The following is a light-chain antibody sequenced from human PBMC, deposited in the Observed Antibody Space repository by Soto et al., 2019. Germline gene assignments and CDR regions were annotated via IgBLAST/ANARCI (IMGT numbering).Light chain of an antibody. Sequence: DIQMTQSASSLSASVRDRVTITCRATQTISTHLNWYQQKPGKAPKLLIYAASTLQSGVPSRFSGSGSGTDFTLTINSLQPEDFATYYCQQSVTIPSTFGQGTKLEIK. V-gene: IGKV1-39*01. J-gene: IGKJ2*01. CDR1: QTISTH. CDR3: QQSVTIPST. CDR2: AAS.